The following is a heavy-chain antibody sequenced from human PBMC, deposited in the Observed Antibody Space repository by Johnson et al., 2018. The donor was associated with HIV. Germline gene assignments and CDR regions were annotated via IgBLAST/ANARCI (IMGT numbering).Heavy chain of an antibody. Sequence: QVQLVESGGGVVQPGRSLRLSCAASGFTFSSYAMHWVRQAPGKGLEWVAFIRYAGSEKNYVDSVKGRFTISRDNAKNSMYLQMNSLRGEDTAVYYCARVWVVEVARGAFDIWGQGTMVTVSS. CDR1: GFTFSSYA. CDR3: ARVWVVEVARGAFDI. CDR2: IRYAGSEK. V-gene: IGHV3-33*08. J-gene: IGHJ3*02. D-gene: IGHD2-15*01.